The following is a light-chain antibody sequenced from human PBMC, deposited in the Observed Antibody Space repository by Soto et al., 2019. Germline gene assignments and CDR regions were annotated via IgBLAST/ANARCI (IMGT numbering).Light chain of an antibody. Sequence: DIVMTQSPLSLPVTPGEPAAISCRSSQSLLHSNGYSYFDWYLQKPGQSPQLLIYLGSNRASGVPDRFIGSGSGADFTRKISRLEAEDVGVYYCMHALHTPLTCGQGTRLEIK. CDR3: MHALHTPLT. J-gene: IGKJ5*01. V-gene: IGKV2-28*01. CDR1: QSLLHSNGYSY. CDR2: LGS.